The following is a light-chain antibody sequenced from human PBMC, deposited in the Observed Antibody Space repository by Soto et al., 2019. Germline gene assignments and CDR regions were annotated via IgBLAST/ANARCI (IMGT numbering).Light chain of an antibody. J-gene: IGKJ2*01. Sequence: DVVKTQSPLSLPVTLGQPASISCRSSQSLVYSDGNTYLSWFQQRPGQSPRRLIYKVSNRDSGVPDRLSGSGSDTDFTLKISRVEAEDVAVYYCMQGTHWPYTFGQGTKLEI. V-gene: IGKV2-30*01. CDR3: MQGTHWPYT. CDR1: QSLVYSDGNTY. CDR2: KVS.